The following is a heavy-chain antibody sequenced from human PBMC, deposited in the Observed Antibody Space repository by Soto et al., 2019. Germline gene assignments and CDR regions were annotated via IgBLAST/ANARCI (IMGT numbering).Heavy chain of an antibody. CDR2: ISSNGVGT. J-gene: IGHJ6*03. CDR3: ARRARPDFYYMDV. V-gene: IGHV3-64*01. CDR1: GFTLSGYA. Sequence: EVQLAESGGGLAQPGGSLRLSCAASGFTLSGYAMDWVRQAPGKGLEYVSGISSNGVGTYYANSVQGRFTISRDNSENTVDLQMGSLRPEDMAVYYCARRARPDFYYMDVWGKGTTVTVSS. D-gene: IGHD6-6*01.